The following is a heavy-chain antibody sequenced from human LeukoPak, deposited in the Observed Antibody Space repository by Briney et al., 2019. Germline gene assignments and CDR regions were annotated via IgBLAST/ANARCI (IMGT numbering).Heavy chain of an antibody. J-gene: IGHJ6*02. CDR2: IYYSGST. D-gene: IGHD3-10*01. CDR3: ARRWYYGLGMYGMDV. Sequence: PSETLSLTCTVSGGSISSYYWSWIRQPPGKGLEWIGYIYYSGSTNYNPSLKSRVTISVDTSKNQFSLKLSSVTAADTAVYYCARRWYYGLGMYGMDVWGQGTTVTVSS. V-gene: IGHV4-59*01. CDR1: GGSISSYY.